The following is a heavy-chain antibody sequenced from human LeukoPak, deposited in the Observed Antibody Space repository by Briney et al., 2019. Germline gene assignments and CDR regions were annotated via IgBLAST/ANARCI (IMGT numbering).Heavy chain of an antibody. Sequence: GGSLRLSCAASGFKFKDAWMSWVRQAPGKGLEWVGRIKSKTDGETKDYAAAVTGRFTISRDDSKNSLYLQMNSLKTEDTAVYYCTTEPRDWGQGTLVTVSS. CDR2: IKSKTDGETK. J-gene: IGHJ1*01. CDR1: GFKFKDAW. V-gene: IGHV3-15*01. CDR3: TTEPRD.